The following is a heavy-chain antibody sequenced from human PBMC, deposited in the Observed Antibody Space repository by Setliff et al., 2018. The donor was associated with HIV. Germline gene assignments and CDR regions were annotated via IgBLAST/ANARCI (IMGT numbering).Heavy chain of an antibody. D-gene: IGHD6-6*01. CDR2: IDPDKGDT. CDR3: ARGTTFPHSSASDY. CDR1: GYTFTDFW. V-gene: IGHV1-2*02. Sequence: ASVKVSCKISGYTFTDFWIHWVRQAPGQGLESMGWIDPDKGDTGYAHNFQGRVIMTRDTSTSTVYMELHWLTSDDTAVYYCARGTTFPHSSASDYWGQGTLVTVSS. J-gene: IGHJ4*02.